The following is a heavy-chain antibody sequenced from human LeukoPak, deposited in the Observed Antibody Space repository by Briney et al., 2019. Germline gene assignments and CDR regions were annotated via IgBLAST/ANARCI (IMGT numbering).Heavy chain of an antibody. Sequence: PSETLSLTCAVSGGSVSSTSWWGWVRQSPGKGLEWIGRVYPSGSTYYNSSLKSRVTISIDTSKNQVSLKMSSVTAADTAVYYCAKSGGYGLIDYWGQGTLVTVSS. CDR2: VYPSGST. CDR3: AKSGGYGLIDY. J-gene: IGHJ4*01. D-gene: IGHD6-25*01. V-gene: IGHV4-4*02. CDR1: GGSVSSTSW.